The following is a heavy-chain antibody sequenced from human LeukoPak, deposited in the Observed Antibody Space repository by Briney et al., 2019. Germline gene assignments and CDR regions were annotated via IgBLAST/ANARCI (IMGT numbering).Heavy chain of an antibody. D-gene: IGHD3-10*01. V-gene: IGHV3-23*01. J-gene: IGHJ3*02. CDR3: ARGLRAEDAFDI. Sequence: PGGSLRLSCAASGFTFSSYAMSWVRQAPRKGLEWVSAISGSGGSTYYADSVKGRFTISRDNAKNSLYLQMNSLRAEDTAVYYCARGLRAEDAFDIWGQGTMVTVSS. CDR1: GFTFSSYA. CDR2: ISGSGGST.